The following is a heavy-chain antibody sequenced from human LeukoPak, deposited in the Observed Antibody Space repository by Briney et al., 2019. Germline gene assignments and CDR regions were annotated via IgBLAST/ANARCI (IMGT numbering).Heavy chain of an antibody. D-gene: IGHD6-19*01. J-gene: IGHJ4*02. CDR2: IYTTGSS. V-gene: IGHV4-4*07. Sequence: SETLSLTCTVSGGSNSSYYWSWIRQPAGKGLEWLGRIYTTGSSNYNPPLKSRVTMSVDTSKNQYSLKLSSVTAADTAVYYCARDNPVAGNRGIDYGGQGTLVTVSS. CDR3: ARDNPVAGNRGIDY. CDR1: GGSNSSYY.